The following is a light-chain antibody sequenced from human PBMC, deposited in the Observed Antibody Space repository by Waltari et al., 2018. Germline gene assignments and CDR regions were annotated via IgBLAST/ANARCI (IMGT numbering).Light chain of an antibody. CDR2: DVS. CDR3: SSYTSISTSVI. J-gene: IGLJ2*01. V-gene: IGLV2-14*03. Sequence: HSALTQPASVSGSPGQSITISCTGTSRDIGGYDYVSWYQQHPGKAPKLMIYDVSKRPSGVSNRFSASKSGDTASLTISGLQTEDEADYYCSSYTSISTSVIFGGGTKVTVL. CDR1: SRDIGGYDY.